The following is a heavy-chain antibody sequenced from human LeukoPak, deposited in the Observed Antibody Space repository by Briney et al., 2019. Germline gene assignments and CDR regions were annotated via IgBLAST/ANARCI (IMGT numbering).Heavy chain of an antibody. Sequence: RTGGSLRLSCAASGFDFSDHGMHWVRQAPGKGLEWVAVIWYDGSNKYYADSVKGRFTISRDNSKNTLYLQMNSLRAEDTAVYYCARSYVVVVPNPYYYYGMDVWGQGTTVTVSS. J-gene: IGHJ6*02. D-gene: IGHD2-15*01. CDR1: GFDFSDHG. CDR2: IWYDGSNK. CDR3: ARSYVVVVPNPYYYYGMDV. V-gene: IGHV3-33*08.